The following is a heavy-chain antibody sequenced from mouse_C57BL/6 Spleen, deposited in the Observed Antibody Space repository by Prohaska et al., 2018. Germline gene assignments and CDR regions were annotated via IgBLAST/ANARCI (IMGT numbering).Heavy chain of an antibody. J-gene: IGHJ2*01. CDR1: SYW. CDR2: MYPGSGST. V-gene: IGHV1-55*01. Sequence: SYWITWVKQWPGQGLEWIGDMYPGSGSTNYNEKFKSKATLTVDTSSSTAYMQLSSLTSEDSAVYYCARNWDYWGQGTTLTVSS. CDR3: ARNWDY. D-gene: IGHD4-1*01.